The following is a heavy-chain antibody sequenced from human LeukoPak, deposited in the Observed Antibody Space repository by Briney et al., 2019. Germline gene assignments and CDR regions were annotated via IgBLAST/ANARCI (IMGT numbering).Heavy chain of an antibody. CDR1: GFTFSSYG. CDR3: GRWFDP. V-gene: IGHV3-30*03. Sequence: PGGSLRLSCAASGFTFSSYGMHWVRQAPGKGLEWVAVISYDGSNKYYADSVKGRFTISRDNSKNTLYLQMNSLRAEDTAVYYCGRWFDPWGQGTLVTVSS. CDR2: ISYDGSNK. J-gene: IGHJ5*02.